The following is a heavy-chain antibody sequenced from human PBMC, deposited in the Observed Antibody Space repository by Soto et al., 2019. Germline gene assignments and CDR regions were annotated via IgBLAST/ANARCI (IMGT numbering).Heavy chain of an antibody. CDR3: ARVFPTVTTDYYYYGMDV. CDR1: GCSISSCDHY. Sequence: QVQLQESGPGLVKPSQTLSLTCTVSGCSISSCDHYWSWIRQPPGKGLEWIGYIYYSGSTYYNPSLKGQVTIAVDTSKNQFSLKLSSVTAADTAVYYCARVFPTVTTDYYYYGMDVWGQGTTVTVSS. V-gene: IGHV4-30-4*01. D-gene: IGHD4-17*01. J-gene: IGHJ6*02. CDR2: IYYSGST.